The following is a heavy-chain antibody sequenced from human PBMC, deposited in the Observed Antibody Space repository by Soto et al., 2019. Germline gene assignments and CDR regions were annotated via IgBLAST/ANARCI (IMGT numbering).Heavy chain of an antibody. Sequence: ASVKVSCKASGYTFTSYYMHWVRQAPGQGLEWMGIINPSGGSTSYAQKFQGRVTMTRDTSTSTVYMELSSLRSEDTAVYYCARVRVRWLQLSGFDYWGQGTLVTVSS. J-gene: IGHJ4*02. CDR3: ARVRVRWLQLSGFDY. CDR2: INPSGGST. CDR1: GYTFTSYY. D-gene: IGHD5-12*01. V-gene: IGHV1-46*01.